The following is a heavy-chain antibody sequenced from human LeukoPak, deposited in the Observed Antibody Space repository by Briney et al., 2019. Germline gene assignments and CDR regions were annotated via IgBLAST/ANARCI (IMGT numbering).Heavy chain of an antibody. V-gene: IGHV4-30-4*08. CDR3: ARAEDSGYDQTGPLDS. CDR2: IYYSGTT. CDR1: GGSISSVDYY. Sequence: SETLSLTCTVSGGSISSVDYYWGWIRHPPGKGLEGIGFIYYSGTTYYNPSLKRRVTISVAPSKHQSPLKLCSVTAADTAAHSCARAEDSGYDQTGPLDSWGQGTLFTASS. D-gene: IGHD5-12*01. J-gene: IGHJ4*02.